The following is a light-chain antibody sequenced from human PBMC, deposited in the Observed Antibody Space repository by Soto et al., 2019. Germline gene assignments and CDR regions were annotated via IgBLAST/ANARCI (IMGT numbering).Light chain of an antibody. Sequence: EIVLTQSPATLSLSPGERATLSCRASQSVSNYLAWYQQKPGQAPRLLIYDASNRASGIPARFSGSGSGTDFTLTISSLDPEDFAVYYCQQRSNWPPVTFGGGTQVEIK. V-gene: IGKV3-11*01. CDR3: QQRSNWPPVT. J-gene: IGKJ4*01. CDR2: DAS. CDR1: QSVSNY.